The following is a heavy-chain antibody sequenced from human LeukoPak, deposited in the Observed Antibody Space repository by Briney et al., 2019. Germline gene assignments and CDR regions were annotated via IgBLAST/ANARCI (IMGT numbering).Heavy chain of an antibody. CDR2: IYSGGST. CDR3: ARGGSYLSAFDI. D-gene: IGHD1-26*01. CDR1: GFTVSSNY. J-gene: IGHJ3*02. Sequence: GGSLRLSCAASGFTVSSNYVSWVRQAPGKGLEWVSLIYSGGSTFYADSVKGRFTISRDNSKNTLYLQMNSLRAEDTAVYYCARGGSYLSAFDIWGQGTMVTVSS. V-gene: IGHV3-53*01.